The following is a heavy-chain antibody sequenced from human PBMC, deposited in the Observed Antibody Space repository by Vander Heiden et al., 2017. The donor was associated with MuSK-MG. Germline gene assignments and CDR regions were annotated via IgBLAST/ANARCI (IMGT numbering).Heavy chain of an antibody. D-gene: IGHD1-26*01. J-gene: IGHJ6*03. CDR2: IYYSWST. V-gene: IGHV4-39*01. CDR3: ARLIVGATDYYMDA. Sequence: QLQLQESGPGLVKPSETLSLTCTVSGCSISSTIYYWGWIRQPPGKGLEWIGSIYYSWSTYYNPSLKSRVTISVDTSKNQFSLKLSSVTAADTAVYYCARLIVGATDYYMDAWGKGTTVTVSS. CDR1: GCSISSTIYY.